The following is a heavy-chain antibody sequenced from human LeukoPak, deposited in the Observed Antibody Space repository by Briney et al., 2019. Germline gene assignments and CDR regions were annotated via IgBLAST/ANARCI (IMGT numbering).Heavy chain of an antibody. V-gene: IGHV4-4*07. CDR3: ARDRSYGSGSYNAFDI. Sequence: PSETLSLTCTVSGGSISSYYWSWIRQPAGKGLEWIGRIYTSGSTNYNPSLKSRVTMSVDTSKNQFSLKLSSVTAADTAVYYCARDRSYGSGSYNAFDIWGQGTMVTVSS. CDR2: IYTSGST. J-gene: IGHJ3*02. D-gene: IGHD3-10*01. CDR1: GGSISSYY.